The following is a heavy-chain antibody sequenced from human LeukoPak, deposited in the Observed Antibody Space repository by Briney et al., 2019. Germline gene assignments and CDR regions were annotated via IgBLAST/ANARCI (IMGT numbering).Heavy chain of an antibody. V-gene: IGHV4-38-2*02. CDR2: IYHSGLT. D-gene: IGHD3-10*01. CDR3: ASNLYGSGNYFAY. CDR1: GYSISSGYY. Sequence: PSETLSFTCTVSGYSISSGYYWGWIRQPPGKGLEWIAIIYHSGLTYFNPSLKSRVTISVDTSKNQFFLYLTSVTAADTAVYYCASNLYGSGNYFAYWGQGTLVTVS. J-gene: IGHJ4*02.